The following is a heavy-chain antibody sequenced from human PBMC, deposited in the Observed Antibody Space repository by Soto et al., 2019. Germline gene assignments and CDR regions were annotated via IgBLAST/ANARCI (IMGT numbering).Heavy chain of an antibody. CDR3: AREYYDILAGCGGFDY. CDR2: IWYDGSNK. D-gene: IGHD3-9*01. CDR1: GFTFSSYG. V-gene: IGHV3-33*01. J-gene: IGHJ4*02. Sequence: QVQLVESGGGVVQPGRSLRLSCAASGFTFSSYGMHWVRQAPGKGLEWVAVIWYDGSNKYYADSVKGRFTISRDNSKNTLYLQMKSLRAEDTAVYYCAREYYDILAGCGGFDYWGQGTLVTVSS.